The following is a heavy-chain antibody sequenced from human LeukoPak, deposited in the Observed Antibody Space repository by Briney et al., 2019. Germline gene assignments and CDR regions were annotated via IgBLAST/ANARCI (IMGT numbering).Heavy chain of an antibody. CDR1: GYSITSGFY. D-gene: IGHD5-12*01. CDR3: ARANRYDLFFDY. CDR2: IYHSGDT. J-gene: IGHJ4*02. V-gene: IGHV4-38-2*02. Sequence: KTSETLSLTCTVSGYSITSGFYWGWIRQPPGKGLEWIGSIYHSGDTYYIPSLRSRITMSADTSKNKFYLKLSSVTAADTALYYCARANRYDLFFDYWGQGTLVTVSS.